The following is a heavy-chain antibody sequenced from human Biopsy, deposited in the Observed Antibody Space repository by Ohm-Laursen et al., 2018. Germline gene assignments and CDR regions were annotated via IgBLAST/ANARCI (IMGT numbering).Heavy chain of an antibody. CDR2: IYYSGTT. CDR3: ARRPYGGTRYWYFDL. Sequence: SQTLSLTCTVSGGSVSSGGFYWSWIRQHPGKGLEWIGYIYYSGTTYYNPSLKSPVTISVDTSKNQFPLKLNSVTAADTAVYYCARRPYGGTRYWYFDLWGRGTLVTVSS. V-gene: IGHV4-31*01. D-gene: IGHD4-23*01. J-gene: IGHJ2*01. CDR1: GGSVSSGGFY.